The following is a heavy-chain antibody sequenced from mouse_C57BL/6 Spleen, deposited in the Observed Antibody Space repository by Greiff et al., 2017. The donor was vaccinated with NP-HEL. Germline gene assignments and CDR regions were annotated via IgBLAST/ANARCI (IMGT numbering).Heavy chain of an antibody. D-gene: IGHD2-4*01. Sequence: QVQLQQPGAELVMPGASVKLSCKASGYTFTSYWMHWVKQRPGQGLEWIGEIDPSDSYTNYNQKFKGKSTLTVDKSSSTAYMQLSSLTSEDSAVYYCARNYDYGGYYAMDYWGQGTSVTVSS. CDR1: GYTFTSYW. CDR2: IDPSDSYT. CDR3: ARNYDYGGYYAMDY. V-gene: IGHV1-69*01. J-gene: IGHJ4*01.